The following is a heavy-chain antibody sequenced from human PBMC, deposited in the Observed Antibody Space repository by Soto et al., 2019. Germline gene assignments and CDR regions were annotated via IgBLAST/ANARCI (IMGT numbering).Heavy chain of an antibody. Sequence: EVQLVDSGGGLVQPGGSRRLSCAASEFTFRSYWMHWVRQSPGKGLVWVSRISGDGSSTTYADSVRGRFTISRDNAKNTVYLQMDSLRAEDTAVYYCARSLPGTYGAFDLWGQGTMVTVSS. D-gene: IGHD1-7*01. J-gene: IGHJ3*01. CDR2: ISGDGSST. CDR3: ARSLPGTYGAFDL. V-gene: IGHV3-74*01. CDR1: EFTFRSYW.